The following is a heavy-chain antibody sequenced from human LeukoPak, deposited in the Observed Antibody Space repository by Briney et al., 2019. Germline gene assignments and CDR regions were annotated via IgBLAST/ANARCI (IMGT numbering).Heavy chain of an antibody. CDR1: GITVRSNY. Sequence: GGSLRLSCAASGITVRSNYMSWVRQAPGKGLEWVSVIYSGGRTHYAASVKGRFTISRDNSKNTLYLQMNSLRAEDTAVYYCARVLSGSGSLYYYYYYIDVWGKGTTVTISS. CDR3: ARVLSGSGSLYYYYYYIDV. J-gene: IGHJ6*03. V-gene: IGHV3-66*01. CDR2: IYSGGRT. D-gene: IGHD3-10*01.